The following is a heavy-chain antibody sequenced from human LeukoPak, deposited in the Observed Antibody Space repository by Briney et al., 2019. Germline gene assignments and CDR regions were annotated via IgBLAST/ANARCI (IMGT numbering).Heavy chain of an antibody. J-gene: IGHJ4*02. V-gene: IGHV5-51*01. CDR2: IYPADSDT. D-gene: IGHD3-10*01. CDR3: ARQSRDGSKTRGYYFDY. CDR1: GYILTHYW. Sequence: NPGESLKISCQVSGYILTHYWIGWVRQMPGKGLESMGIIYPADSDTTYSPSFQGQVTISADKSISTVYLQWSSLKASDTAMYYCARQSRDGSKTRGYYFDYWGQGTLVTVSS.